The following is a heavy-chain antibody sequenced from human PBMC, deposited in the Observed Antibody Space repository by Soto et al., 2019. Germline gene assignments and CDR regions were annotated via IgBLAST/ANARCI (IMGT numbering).Heavy chain of an antibody. CDR3: ARTDITPRPNWFGP. V-gene: IGHV6-1*01. J-gene: IGHJ5*02. CDR1: GDSVSSNSAG. Sequence: QILSLTCAISGDSVSSNSAGWNWIRQSPSRGLQWLGRTYYRSKWYNDYAVSVKSRITINPDTSKNQFSLQLNSVTPEDTAVYYCARTDITPRPNWFGPWGQGTLVTVSS. CDR2: TYYRSKWYN. D-gene: IGHD1-20*01.